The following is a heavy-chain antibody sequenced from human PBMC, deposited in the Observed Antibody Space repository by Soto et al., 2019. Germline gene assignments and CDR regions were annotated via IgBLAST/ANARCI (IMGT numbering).Heavy chain of an antibody. V-gene: IGHV3-23*01. CDR3: RLLGYCSSTSCYNYYYYYMDV. J-gene: IGHJ6*03. CDR2: ISGSGGST. D-gene: IGHD2-2*02. Sequence: GGSLRLSCAASGFTFSSYAMSWVRQAPGKGLEWVSAISGSGGSTYYADSVKGRFTISRDNSKNTLYLQMNSLRAEDTAVYYCRLLGYCSSTSCYNYYYYYMDVWGKGTTVTVSS. CDR1: GFTFSSYA.